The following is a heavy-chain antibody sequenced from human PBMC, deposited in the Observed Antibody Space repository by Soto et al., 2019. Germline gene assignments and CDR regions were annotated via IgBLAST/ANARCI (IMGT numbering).Heavy chain of an antibody. J-gene: IGHJ4*02. CDR1: GFTFDDYS. V-gene: IGHV3-9*01. Sequence: DVQLVESGGGLVQPGRSLRLSCAASGFTFDDYSMHWVRHAPGTGLEWVSGISWNSGSIGYADSVKGRFTLSRDNAKNSLYLQMNSLRAEDTALYYCAKGGGYDTGDQNDYWGQGTLVTVSS. D-gene: IGHD5-12*01. CDR2: ISWNSGSI. CDR3: AKGGGYDTGDQNDY.